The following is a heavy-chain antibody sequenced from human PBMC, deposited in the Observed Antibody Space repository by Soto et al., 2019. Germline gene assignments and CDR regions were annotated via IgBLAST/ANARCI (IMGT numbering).Heavy chain of an antibody. CDR3: ALYNDYGDSRVFDY. D-gene: IGHD4-17*01. Sequence: ASVKVSCKASVYTFTSYYMHWVRQAPGQGLEWMGLISAYDGNTNYAQKFQGRVTMTTDTSTSTAYMELRSLRSDDTAVYYCALYNDYGDSRVFDYWGQGTLVTVSS. V-gene: IGHV1-18*04. CDR1: VYTFTSYY. J-gene: IGHJ4*02. CDR2: ISAYDGNT.